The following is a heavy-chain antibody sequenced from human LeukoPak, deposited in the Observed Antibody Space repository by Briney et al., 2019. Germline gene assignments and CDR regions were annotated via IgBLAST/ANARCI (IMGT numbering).Heavy chain of an antibody. CDR2: ISSSGSTI. J-gene: IGHJ4*02. D-gene: IGHD2-2*01. Sequence: PGQSLRLSCAASGFTFSRYEMNWVRQAPGKGLEWVSYISSSGSTIYYADSVKGRFTISRDNAKNSLYLQMNSLRAEDTAVYYCATASGQLLGGVDYWGQGTLVTVSS. V-gene: IGHV3-48*03. CDR3: ATASGQLLGGVDY. CDR1: GFTFSRYE.